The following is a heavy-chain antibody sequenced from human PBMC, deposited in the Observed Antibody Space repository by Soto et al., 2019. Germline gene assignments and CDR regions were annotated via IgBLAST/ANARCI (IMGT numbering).Heavy chain of an antibody. V-gene: IGHV4-30-4*01. CDR3: ARASPPRYCSGGSCWGWFDP. CDR2: IYYSGST. D-gene: IGHD2-15*01. CDR1: GGSISSGDYY. Sequence: QVQLQESGPGLVKPSQTLSLTCTVSGGSISSGDYYWSWIRQPPGKGLEWIGYIYYSGSTYYTPSLKSRVTISVDTSKNQFSLKLSSVTAADTAVYYCARASPPRYCSGGSCWGWFDPWGQGTLVTVSS. J-gene: IGHJ5*02.